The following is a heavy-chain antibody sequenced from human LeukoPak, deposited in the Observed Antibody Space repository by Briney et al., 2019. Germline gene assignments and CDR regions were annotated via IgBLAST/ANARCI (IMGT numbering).Heavy chain of an antibody. CDR2: ISYSGST. J-gene: IGHJ4*02. CDR3: AISSGWSHFDY. Sequence: SETLSLTCTVSGGSISSYYWSWIRQPPGKGLEWIGYISYSGSTNYNPSLKSRVTISVDTSKNQFSLKLSSVTAADTAVYYCAISSGWSHFDYWGQGTLVTVSS. V-gene: IGHV4-59*08. CDR1: GGSISSYY. D-gene: IGHD6-19*01.